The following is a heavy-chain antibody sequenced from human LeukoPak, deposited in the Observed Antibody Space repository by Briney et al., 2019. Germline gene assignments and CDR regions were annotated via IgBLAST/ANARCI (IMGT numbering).Heavy chain of an antibody. CDR2: IGTYKGNT. Sequence: ASVKVSCKTSGYTFTSDGISWVRQAPGQGLEWMGWIGTYKGNTNYAQMFQGRVTMTTDTSTSTAYMELKNLRSDDTAVYYCARTPGMVVVKTFYCMDVWGQGTTVTVSS. D-gene: IGHD3-22*01. CDR1: GYTFTSDG. J-gene: IGHJ6*02. CDR3: ARTPGMVVVKTFYCMDV. V-gene: IGHV1-18*01.